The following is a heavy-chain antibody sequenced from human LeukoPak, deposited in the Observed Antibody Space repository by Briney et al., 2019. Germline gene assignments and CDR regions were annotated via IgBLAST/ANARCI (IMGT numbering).Heavy chain of an antibody. CDR3: AKPHFDD. CDR2: FKSKTNGGTT. V-gene: IGHV3-15*01. CDR1: GFTFSDAW. Sequence: GGSLRLSCAASGFTFSDAWMNWVRQVPGKGLEWVGLFKSKTNGGTTDYAAPVKGRFTMSRDDSKNTLYLQMNSLRAGDTAVYYCAKPHFDDWGQGTLVTVSS. J-gene: IGHJ4*02.